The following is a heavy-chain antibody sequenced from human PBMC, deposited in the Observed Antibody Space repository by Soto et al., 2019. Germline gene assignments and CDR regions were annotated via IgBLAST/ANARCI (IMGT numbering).Heavy chain of an antibody. CDR3: ARRITSSFDY. Sequence: EVQLLESGGGLVQPGGSLRLSCVASGFTFSIYNMNWVRQAPGKGLEWVSVITGSGDYTNSADCVKGRFTISRDNSKNTLYLQMNSLRAEDTAVYFCARRITSSFDYWGQGTLVTVSS. CDR1: GFTFSIYN. V-gene: IGHV3-23*01. J-gene: IGHJ4*02. CDR2: ITGSGDYT. D-gene: IGHD1-20*01.